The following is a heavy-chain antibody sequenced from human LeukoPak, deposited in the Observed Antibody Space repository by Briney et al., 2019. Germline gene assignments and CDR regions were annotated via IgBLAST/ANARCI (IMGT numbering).Heavy chain of an antibody. V-gene: IGHV4-30-2*01. CDR1: GGSISSGGYY. CDR2: IYHSGST. Sequence: SQTLSLTCTVSGGSISSGGYYWSWIRQPPGKGLEWIGYIYHSGSTYYNPSLKSRVTISVDRSKNQLSLKLSSVTAADTAVYYCAREWDIVVVPAARKAFDIWGQGTMVTVSS. D-gene: IGHD2-2*01. CDR3: AREWDIVVVPAARKAFDI. J-gene: IGHJ3*02.